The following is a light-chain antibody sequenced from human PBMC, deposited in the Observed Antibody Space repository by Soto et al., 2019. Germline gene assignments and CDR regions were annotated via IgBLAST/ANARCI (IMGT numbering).Light chain of an antibody. V-gene: IGKV1-39*01. CDR2: AAS. Sequence: IDMTQSQTSLSASVGDRVTITCRASQSISSYLNWYQQKPGKAPNLLIYAASGLQTGVPSRFSGSGSGTDFTLSISSLQREDFATYYCQQSYIAPPGTFCQGTKVDI. CDR1: QSISSY. J-gene: IGKJ1*01. CDR3: QQSYIAPPGT.